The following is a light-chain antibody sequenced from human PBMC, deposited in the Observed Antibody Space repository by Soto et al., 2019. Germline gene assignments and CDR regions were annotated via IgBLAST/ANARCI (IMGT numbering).Light chain of an antibody. V-gene: IGLV2-14*01. CDR3: SSYTSSSSVV. CDR2: EVS. Sequence: QSVLTQPASVSGSPGQSIPISCTGTSSDVGGYNYVSWYQQHPGKAPKLMIYEVSNRPSGVSNRFSASKSGNTASLTISGRQAEDEADYYCSSYTSSSSVVFGGGTKLTVL. CDR1: SSDVGGYNY. J-gene: IGLJ2*01.